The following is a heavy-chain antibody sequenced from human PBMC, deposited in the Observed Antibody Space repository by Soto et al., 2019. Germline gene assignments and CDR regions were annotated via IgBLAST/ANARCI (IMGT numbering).Heavy chain of an antibody. V-gene: IGHV4-4*02. D-gene: IGHD2-2*03. J-gene: IGHJ6*03. CDR3: ARVDIVVVPAAMLYYYYMDV. CDR2: IYHSGST. Sequence: QVQLQESGPGLVKPSGTLSLTCAVSSGSISSSNWWSWVRQPPGKGLEWIGEIYHSGSTNYNPSLKSRVTISVDKSKNQFSLKLSSVTAADTAVYYCARVDIVVVPAAMLYYYYMDVWGKGTTVTVSS. CDR1: SGSISSSNW.